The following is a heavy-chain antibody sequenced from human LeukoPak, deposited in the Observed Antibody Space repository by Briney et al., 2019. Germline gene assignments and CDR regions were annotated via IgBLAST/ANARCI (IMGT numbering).Heavy chain of an antibody. V-gene: IGHV4-34*01. CDR2: INHSGST. D-gene: IGHD2-15*01. Sequence: SETLSLTCAVYGGSLSGYYWSWIRQPPGKGLEWIGEINHSGSTNYNPSLKSRVTISVDTSKNQFSLKLSSVTAADTAVYYCARKRGYCSGGSCSPYYYYYYMDVWGKGTTVTVSS. CDR1: GGSLSGYY. J-gene: IGHJ6*03. CDR3: ARKRGYCSGGSCSPYYYYYYMDV.